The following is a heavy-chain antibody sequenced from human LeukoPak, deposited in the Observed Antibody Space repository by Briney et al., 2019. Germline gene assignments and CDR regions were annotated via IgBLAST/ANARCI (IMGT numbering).Heavy chain of an antibody. CDR1: GDSVSSNSAA. CDR2: TFYRSKWYI. CDR3: AREPPLGYCTSTSCPAGAFGI. Sequence: SQTLSLTCAISGDSVSSNSAAWNWIRQSPSRGLEWLVRTFYRSKWYIDYAVSVKSRITINPDTSKNQFSLQLNSVTPDDTAVYYCAREPPLGYCTSTSCPAGAFGIWGHGTMVTVSS. J-gene: IGHJ3*02. D-gene: IGHD2-2*01. V-gene: IGHV6-1*01.